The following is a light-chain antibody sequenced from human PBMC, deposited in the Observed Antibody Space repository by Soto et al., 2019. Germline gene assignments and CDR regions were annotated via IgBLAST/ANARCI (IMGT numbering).Light chain of an antibody. CDR1: QTISTY. CDR2: AAS. CDR3: QQSHGIPYT. Sequence: DLQMTQSPSSLSASVGDRVTITCRASQTISTYLNWYQQKPGKAPKLLIYAASTLQSGVPSRFSGSGSGTDFTLTINSLQPDDFATYYCQQSHGIPYTFGQGTKLEIK. V-gene: IGKV1-39*01. J-gene: IGKJ2*01.